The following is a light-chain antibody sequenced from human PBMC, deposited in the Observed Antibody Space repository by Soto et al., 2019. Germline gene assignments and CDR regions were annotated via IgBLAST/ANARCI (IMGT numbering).Light chain of an antibody. CDR3: TSYTSRVTLV. J-gene: IGLJ3*02. CDR2: DVI. V-gene: IGLV2-14*01. Sequence: QSALTQPASVSGSPGQSITISCTGTSSDVGAYNYVSWYQQHPGKVPKLIIYDVINRPSGVSSRFSGSKSVNTASLTISGLQAEDEADYYCTSYTSRVTLVFGGGTKLTVL. CDR1: SSDVGAYNY.